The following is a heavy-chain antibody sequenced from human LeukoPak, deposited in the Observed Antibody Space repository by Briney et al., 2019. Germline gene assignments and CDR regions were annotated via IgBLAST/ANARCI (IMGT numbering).Heavy chain of an antibody. D-gene: IGHD3-22*01. CDR3: ARDQGENYDSSGYYPY. Sequence: GGSLRLSCAASGFSFSNAWMSWVRQAPGKGLEWVSYISGSSGSTNYADSVMGRFTISRDNGKNSLYLQMNSLRAEDTAVYYCARDQGENYDSSGYYPYWGQGTLVTVPS. CDR2: ISGSSGST. CDR1: GFSFSNAW. V-gene: IGHV3-11*06. J-gene: IGHJ4*02.